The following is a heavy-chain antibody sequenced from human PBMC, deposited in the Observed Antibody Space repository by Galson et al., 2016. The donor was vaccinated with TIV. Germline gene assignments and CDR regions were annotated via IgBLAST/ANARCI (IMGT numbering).Heavy chain of an antibody. D-gene: IGHD3-16*01. Sequence: ETLSLTCTVSDYSVSSGYYWSWIRQSPGKGLQWIGSIYHTGSTYYNPSLEGRVTISVDTSKNQFSLKVSSVTATDTAVYYCARHDPGLPPLLLWGQGTMVTVSS. CDR1: DYSVSSGYY. CDR3: ARHDPGLPPLLL. V-gene: IGHV4-38-2*02. CDR2: IYHTGST. J-gene: IGHJ3*01.